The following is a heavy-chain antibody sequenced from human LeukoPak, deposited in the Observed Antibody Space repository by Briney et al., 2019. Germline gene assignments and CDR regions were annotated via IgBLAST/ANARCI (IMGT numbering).Heavy chain of an antibody. CDR2: INEDGTTI. CDR3: ARWTYVSGTWFLDY. V-gene: IGHV3-7*05. D-gene: IGHD3-10*01. Sequence: GGSLRLSCEASGFTFSGYWMSWVRQAPGRGLEWVADINEDGTTIYYVNSVKGRFTISRDNAKNSLSLQLNTLRAGDTAVYYCARWTYVSGTWFLDYWGQGTLVTVSS. CDR1: GFTFSGYW. J-gene: IGHJ4*02.